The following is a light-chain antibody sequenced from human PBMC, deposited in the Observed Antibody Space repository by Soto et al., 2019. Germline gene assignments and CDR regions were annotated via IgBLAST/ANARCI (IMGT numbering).Light chain of an antibody. CDR1: SSNIGSNT. CDR3: AAWDDSLNGPL. Sequence: QSVLTQPPSASGTPGQRVTISCSGNSSNIGSNTVNWYQQLPGTAPTLLIYSNNQRPSGVPDRFSGSKSGTSASLAVNGLQSEDEADYYCAAWDDSLNGPLFGGGTKLTVL. J-gene: IGLJ3*02. V-gene: IGLV1-44*01. CDR2: SNN.